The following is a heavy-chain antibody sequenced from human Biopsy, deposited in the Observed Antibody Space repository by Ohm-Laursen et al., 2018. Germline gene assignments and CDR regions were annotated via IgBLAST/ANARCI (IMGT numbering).Heavy chain of an antibody. J-gene: IGHJ5*02. CDR2: VTGSGRST. CDR1: GFTFSGYA. V-gene: IGHV3-23*01. CDR3: AKGRSGGTGHGNWFDP. D-gene: IGHD3-10*01. Sequence: SLRLSCSASGFTFSGYAMSWVRQGPEKGLEWVSVVTGSGRSTYYTDSVKGRFSSSRDNSKSTLYLQMNSLRVEDTAVYYCAKGRSGGTGHGNWFDPWGQGTLVIVSS.